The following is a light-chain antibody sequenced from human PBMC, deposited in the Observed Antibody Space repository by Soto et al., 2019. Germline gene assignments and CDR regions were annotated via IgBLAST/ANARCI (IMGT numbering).Light chain of an antibody. V-gene: IGLV1-40*01. CDR1: SANIGAAYN. CDR2: GNN. CDR3: QYYESSLSGYV. Sequence: VLTQPPSVSGAPGQRVTISCTGSSANIGAAYNVDWYQQLPGTAPKLLIYGNNNRPSGVPARFSGSKSGTSASLAIAGLQAEDGGDYYCQYYESSLSGYVFGPRTKVTVL. J-gene: IGLJ1*01.